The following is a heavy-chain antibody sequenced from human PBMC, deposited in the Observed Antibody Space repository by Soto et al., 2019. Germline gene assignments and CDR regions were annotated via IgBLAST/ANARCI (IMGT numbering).Heavy chain of an antibody. D-gene: IGHD3-22*01. CDR3: AREQYYYDSSAYLRGY. CDR1: GGSISSYY. J-gene: IGHJ4*02. V-gene: IGHV4-4*07. CDR2: IYTSGST. Sequence: QVQLQESGPGLVKPSETLSLTCTVSGGSISSYYWCWIRQPAGKGLEWIGRIYTSGSTNYNPSLKSRLTMSVDTSKKKFSLKLSSVTAADTAVYYCAREQYYYDSSAYLRGYWGQGTLVTVAS.